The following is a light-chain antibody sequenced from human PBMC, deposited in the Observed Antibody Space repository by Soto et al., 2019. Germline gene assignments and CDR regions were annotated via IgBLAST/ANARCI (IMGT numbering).Light chain of an antibody. J-gene: IGLJ1*01. Sequence: QSALTQPASVSGSPGQSITISCTVTSSDVGGYNYVSWYQQHPGKAPKLMIYDVTNRPSGVSNRFSGSKSGNTASLTISGLQAEDEADYYCSSYTSSYTYVFGTGAKVTVL. CDR2: DVT. CDR1: SSDVGGYNY. V-gene: IGLV2-14*01. CDR3: SSYTSSYTYV.